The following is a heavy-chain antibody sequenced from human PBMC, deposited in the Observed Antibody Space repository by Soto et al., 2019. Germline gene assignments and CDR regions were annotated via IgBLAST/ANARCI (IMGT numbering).Heavy chain of an antibody. CDR2: INPSGGST. J-gene: IGHJ5*02. CDR3: ARDLTIGYCSSTSCSTNWFDP. V-gene: IGHV1-46*03. D-gene: IGHD2-2*02. Sequence: EWMGIINPSGGSTSYAQKFQGRVTMTRDTSTSTVYMELSSLRSEDTAVYYCARDLTIGYCSSTSCSTNWFDPWGQGTLVTVSS.